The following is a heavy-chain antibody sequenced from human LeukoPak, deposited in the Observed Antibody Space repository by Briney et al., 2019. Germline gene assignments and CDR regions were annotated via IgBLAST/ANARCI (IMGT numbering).Heavy chain of an antibody. D-gene: IGHD2-15*01. Sequence: PGGSLRLSCAASGFTFSDYYMNWVRQAPGKGLEWVSSISGSGGGTYYADSVKGRFSISRDNSKNTLYLQMNSLRADDTAVYYCAKDSWQFAPDYYYYMDVWGKGTTVTVSS. V-gene: IGHV3-23*01. CDR3: AKDSWQFAPDYYYYMDV. CDR1: GFTFSDYY. J-gene: IGHJ6*03. CDR2: ISGSGGGT.